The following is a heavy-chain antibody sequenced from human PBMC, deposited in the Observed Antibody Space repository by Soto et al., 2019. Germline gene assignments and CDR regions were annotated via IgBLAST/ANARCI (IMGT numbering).Heavy chain of an antibody. CDR1: GFSIDDYA. Sequence: EVQLVETGGGLVQPGRSLRLSCAASGFSIDDYAMHWVLQVPGKGLEWVAGITWNSGSIDYADSVKGRFTISRDNAKNSLYLQMNNLRVEDTDFYYCAKSTSRYDYYYMAVWGKGTTVTVSS. V-gene: IGHV3-9*01. J-gene: IGHJ6*03. CDR3: AKSTSRYDYYYMAV. CDR2: ITWNSGSI. D-gene: IGHD2-2*01.